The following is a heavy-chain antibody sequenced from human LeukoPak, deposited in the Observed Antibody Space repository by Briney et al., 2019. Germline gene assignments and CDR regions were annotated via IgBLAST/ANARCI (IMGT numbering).Heavy chain of an antibody. Sequence: SETLSLTCTVSGGSISSSSYYWGWIRQPPGKGLEWIGSIYYSGSTYYNPSLKSRVTISVDTSKNQFSLKLSSVTAADTAVYYCVRGVRVHDAFDIWGQGTMVTVSS. V-gene: IGHV4-39*07. CDR1: GGSISSSSYY. CDR2: IYYSGST. D-gene: IGHD3-10*01. CDR3: VRGVRVHDAFDI. J-gene: IGHJ3*02.